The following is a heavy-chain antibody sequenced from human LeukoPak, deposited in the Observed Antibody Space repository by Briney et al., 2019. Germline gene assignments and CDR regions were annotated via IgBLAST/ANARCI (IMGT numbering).Heavy chain of an antibody. CDR3: ARVGDELNTYYDILTPYHYFDY. V-gene: IGHV4-38-2*02. Sequence: SETLSLTCTVSGYSISSGYYWGWIRQPPGKGLEWIGSIYHSGSTYYNPSLKSRVTISVDTSKNQFSLKLSSVTAADTAVYYCARVGDELNTYYDILTPYHYFDYWGQGTLVTVSS. D-gene: IGHD3-9*01. CDR1: GYSISSGYY. CDR2: IYHSGST. J-gene: IGHJ4*02.